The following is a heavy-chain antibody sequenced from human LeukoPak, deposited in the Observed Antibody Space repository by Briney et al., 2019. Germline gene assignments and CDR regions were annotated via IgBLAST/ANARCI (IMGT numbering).Heavy chain of an antibody. CDR2: ISGSGGST. D-gene: IGHD2-15*01. J-gene: IGHJ5*02. CDR1: GFTFSSYA. V-gene: IGHV3-23*01. CDR3: AKSSRVVAAPHWFDP. Sequence: GGSLRLSCAASGFTFSSYAMSWVRQAPGKGLEWVSAISGSGGSTYYADSVKGRFTISRDNSKNTLYLQMNRLRAEDTAVYYCAKSSRVVAAPHWFDPWGQGTLVTVSS.